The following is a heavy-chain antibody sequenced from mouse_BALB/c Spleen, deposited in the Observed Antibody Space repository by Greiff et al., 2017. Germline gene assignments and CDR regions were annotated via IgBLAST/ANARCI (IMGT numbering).Heavy chain of an antibody. CDR1: GYTFTDYE. Sequence: VQLQQSGAELVRPGASVTLSCKASGYTFTDYEMHWVKETPLHGLEWIGAIDPETGGTAYNQKFKGKATLTADKSSSTAYMELRSLTSEDSAVYYGTRGQVRRDYAMDYWGQGTSVTVSS. D-gene: IGHD2-14*01. CDR3: TRGQVRRDYAMDY. V-gene: IGHV1-15*01. CDR2: IDPETGGT. J-gene: IGHJ4*01.